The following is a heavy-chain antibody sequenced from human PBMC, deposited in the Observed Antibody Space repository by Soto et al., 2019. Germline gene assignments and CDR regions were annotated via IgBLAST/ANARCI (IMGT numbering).Heavy chain of an antibody. D-gene: IGHD2-2*01. J-gene: IGHJ6*02. CDR3: ARRISTSSWGGMDV. CDR2: ISYDGSNK. Sequence: QVQLVESGGGVVQPGRSLRLSCAASGFTFSSYAMHWVRQAPGKGLEWVAVISYDGSNKYYADSVKGRFTISRDNSKNTLYRQMNSLRAEDTAVYYCARRISTSSWGGMDVWGQGTTVTVSS. V-gene: IGHV3-30-3*01. CDR1: GFTFSSYA.